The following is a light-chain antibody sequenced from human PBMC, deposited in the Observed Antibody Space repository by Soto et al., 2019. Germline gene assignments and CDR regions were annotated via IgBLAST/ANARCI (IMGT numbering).Light chain of an antibody. V-gene: IGKV1-27*01. J-gene: IGKJ3*01. Sequence: IHMTQSPTILYASVGDRVNITCRASLGINTFLAWYQQNPGKAPKLLIYAAFTLQSGVPPRFSGSGSGTDFTLTISSLQPEDVATYYCQKYSSVPVFGPGTKVEIK. CDR2: AAF. CDR1: LGINTF. CDR3: QKYSSVPV.